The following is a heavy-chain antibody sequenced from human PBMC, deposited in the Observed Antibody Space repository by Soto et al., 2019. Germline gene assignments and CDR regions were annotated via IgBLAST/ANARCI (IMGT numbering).Heavy chain of an antibody. J-gene: IGHJ5*01. V-gene: IGHV4-59*01. CDR1: GGSISSYY. D-gene: IGHD3-10*02. Sequence: QVQLQESGPGLVKPSETLSLTCTVSGGSISSYYWSWIRQPPGKGLEWIGVIFYSGSTSYNPSLKSRVTISIDTSEYQFSMKLNSVTAADPAVYYCASMIGDPVLSFDSWGQGTLVAVSS. CDR2: IFYSGST. CDR3: ASMIGDPVLSFDS.